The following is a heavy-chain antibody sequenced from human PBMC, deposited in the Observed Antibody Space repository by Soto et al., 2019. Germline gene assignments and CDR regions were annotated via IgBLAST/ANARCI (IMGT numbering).Heavy chain of an antibody. CDR1: GYTFTNYW. CDR2: IFPGDSDT. J-gene: IGHJ4*02. CDR3: VRPNFGALTHFDF. V-gene: IGHV5-51*01. Sequence: GESLKISFKAIGYTFTNYWIGWVRQTPGKGLEWMGIIFPGDSDTRYNPSFEGQVTVSADESISTAYLQWNTLKASDTAMYYCVRPNFGALTHFDFWGRGTLVTVSS. D-gene: IGHD2-21*01.